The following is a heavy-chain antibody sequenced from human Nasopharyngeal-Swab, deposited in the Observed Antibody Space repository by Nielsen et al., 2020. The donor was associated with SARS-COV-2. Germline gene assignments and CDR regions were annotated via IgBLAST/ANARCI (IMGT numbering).Heavy chain of an antibody. Sequence: LRLSCNVSGRSISSGGYYWSWIRQHPGKGLEWIGYIYYSGSTYYNPSLKSRVTISVDTSKNQFSLKLSSVTAADTAVYYCGGGYDDSLNVGWGQGTLVTVSS. CDR3: GGGYDDSLNVG. V-gene: IGHV4-31*03. CDR2: IYYSGST. D-gene: IGHD3-22*01. J-gene: IGHJ1*01. CDR1: GRSISSGGYY.